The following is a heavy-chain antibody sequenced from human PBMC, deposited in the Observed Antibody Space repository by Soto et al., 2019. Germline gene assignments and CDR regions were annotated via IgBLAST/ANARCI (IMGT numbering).Heavy chain of an antibody. CDR1: GITLTYAW. CDR3: TTGYY. CDR2: MKSKRDGGTT. Sequence: GGSLRLSCTASGITLTYAWMSWVRHVPGKGLNWVGRMKSKRDGGTTDYGSSFEGRFTISRDDSKSTVFLQMNGLKGDDTAVYYCTTGYYWGQGTRVTVSS. J-gene: IGHJ4*01. V-gene: IGHV3-15*01.